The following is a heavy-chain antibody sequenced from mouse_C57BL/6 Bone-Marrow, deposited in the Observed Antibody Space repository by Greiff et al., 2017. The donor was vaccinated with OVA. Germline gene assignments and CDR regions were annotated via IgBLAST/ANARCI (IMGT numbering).Heavy chain of an antibody. CDR3: AVIPFYWYYDG. V-gene: IGHV1-80*01. Sequence: QVQLQQSGAELVKPGASVKISCKASGYAFSSYWMNWVKKRPGKGLEWIGQIYPGDGDTNYNGKFKGKATLTADKSSSPAYMQLSSLTSEDSAVYFCAVIPFYWYYDGWGTGPTVTVSS. D-gene: IGHD2-2*01. CDR1: GYAFSSYW. J-gene: IGHJ1*03. CDR2: IYPGDGDT.